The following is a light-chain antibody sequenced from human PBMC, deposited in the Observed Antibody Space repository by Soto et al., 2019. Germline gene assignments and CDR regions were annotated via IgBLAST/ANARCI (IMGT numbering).Light chain of an antibody. Sequence: QSVLTQPASVSGSPGQSITISCTGTSSDVGSYNLVSWYQQHPGKAPKLMIYEGIKRPSGVSNRFSGSKSGNTASLTISGLQAEHEADYYCCSYAGSSTDVVFGGGTQLTVL. CDR1: SSDVGSYNL. J-gene: IGLJ2*01. CDR2: EGI. CDR3: CSYAGSSTDVV. V-gene: IGLV2-23*01.